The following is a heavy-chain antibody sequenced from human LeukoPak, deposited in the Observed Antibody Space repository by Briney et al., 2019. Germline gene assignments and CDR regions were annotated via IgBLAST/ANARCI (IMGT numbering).Heavy chain of an antibody. CDR3: AKDRDWNYVGDWFDP. CDR2: ISGSGGST. Sequence: GASLRLSCAASGFTFSSYAMSWVRQALGKGLEWVSAISGSGGSTYYADSVKGRFTISRDNSKNTLYLQMNSLRAEDTAVYYCAKDRDWNYVGDWFDPWGQGTLVTVSS. D-gene: IGHD1-7*01. V-gene: IGHV3-23*01. CDR1: GFTFSSYA. J-gene: IGHJ5*02.